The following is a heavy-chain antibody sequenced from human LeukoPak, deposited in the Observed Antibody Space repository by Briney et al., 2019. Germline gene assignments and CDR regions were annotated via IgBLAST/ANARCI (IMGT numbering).Heavy chain of an antibody. V-gene: IGHV1-18*01. Sequence: ASVKVSCKASGYTFTSYGISWVRQAPGQGLEWMGWISAYNGNTNDAQKLQGRVTMTTDPSTSTAYMELRSLRSDDTAVYYCATTPGREYSSSSRWFDPWGQGTLVTVSS. CDR1: GYTFTSYG. CDR2: ISAYNGNT. J-gene: IGHJ5*02. D-gene: IGHD6-6*01. CDR3: ATTPGREYSSSSRWFDP.